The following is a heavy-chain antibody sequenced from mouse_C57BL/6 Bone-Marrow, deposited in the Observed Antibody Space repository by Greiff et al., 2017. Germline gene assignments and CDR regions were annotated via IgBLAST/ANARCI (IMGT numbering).Heavy chain of an antibody. Sequence: EVHLVESGGDLVKPGGSLKLSCAASGFTFSSYGMSWVRPTPDKRLEWVATISSGGSYTYYPDSVKGRFTISRDNAKNTLYLQMSSLKSEDTAMYYCARHRYFDVWGTGTTVTVSS. J-gene: IGHJ1*03. CDR3: ARHRYFDV. CDR1: GFTFSSYG. CDR2: ISSGGSYT. V-gene: IGHV5-6*01.